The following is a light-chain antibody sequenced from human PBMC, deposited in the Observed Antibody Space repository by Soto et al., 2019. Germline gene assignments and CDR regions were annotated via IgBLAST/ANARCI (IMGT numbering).Light chain of an antibody. CDR1: QSVTSY. CDR3: QQYDSSPKT. CDR2: DAS. J-gene: IGKJ1*01. Sequence: EIVLTQSPGTLSLSPGEGATLSCRASQSVTSYLAWYQQKPGQAPRLLIYDASNRATGIPARFSGSGSGTDFTLTISRLEPEDFAVYYCQQYDSSPKTFGQGTKVDIK. V-gene: IGKV3-20*01.